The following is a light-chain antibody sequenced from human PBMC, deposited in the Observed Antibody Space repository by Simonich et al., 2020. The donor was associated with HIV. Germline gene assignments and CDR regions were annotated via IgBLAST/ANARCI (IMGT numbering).Light chain of an antibody. CDR1: QSVTTN. J-gene: IGKJ5*01. CDR3: QQRSNWPIT. CDR2: AAS. V-gene: IGKV3-15*01. Sequence: IVITQSPATLSVSPRTRATPSCRASQSVTTNLAWYQQNPGQATSVFIYAASTRATGIPARFSGSGSGTEFTLTISSTQSEDFAVYYCQQRSNWPITFRQGTRLEIK.